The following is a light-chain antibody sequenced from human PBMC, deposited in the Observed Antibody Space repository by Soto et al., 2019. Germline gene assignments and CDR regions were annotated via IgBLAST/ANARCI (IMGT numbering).Light chain of an antibody. V-gene: IGKV4-1*01. CDR2: WAS. J-gene: IGKJ4*01. Sequence: DIVMTQSPDSLAVSLGERATINCKSSQSVLYSSSNKNYLAWYQQKPGQPPKLLIHWASTRESGVPDRFSGSGSETDFTLTIRSMQAEDVAVYYCQQSYSSPLTFGGGTKVEIK. CDR3: QQSYSSPLT. CDR1: QSVLYSSSNKNY.